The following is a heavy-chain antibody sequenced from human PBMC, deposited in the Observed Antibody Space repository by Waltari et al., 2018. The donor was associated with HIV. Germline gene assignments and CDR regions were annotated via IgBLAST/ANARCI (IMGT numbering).Heavy chain of an antibody. Sequence: GRFTISRDNAKNSLYLQMNSLRAEDTAVYYCARPPPGGSFSKGADYYYYGMDVWGQGTTVTVSS. D-gene: IGHD1-26*01. CDR3: ARPPPGGSFSKGADYYYYGMDV. V-gene: IGHV3-7*04. J-gene: IGHJ6*02.